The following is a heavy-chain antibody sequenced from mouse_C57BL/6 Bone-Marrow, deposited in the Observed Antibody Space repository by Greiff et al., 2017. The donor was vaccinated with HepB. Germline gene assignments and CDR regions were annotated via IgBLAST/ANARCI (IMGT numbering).Heavy chain of an antibody. Sequence: VQLQQSGAELVRPGASVKLSCTASGFNIKDDYMHWVRQRPEQGLEWIGWIDPENGDTEYASKFQGKATITADTSSNTAYLQLSSLTSEDTAVYYCTTLYYYGSRGAYWGQGTLVTVSA. D-gene: IGHD1-1*01. CDR1: GFNIKDDY. CDR3: TTLYYYGSRGAY. J-gene: IGHJ3*01. V-gene: IGHV14-4*01. CDR2: IDPENGDT.